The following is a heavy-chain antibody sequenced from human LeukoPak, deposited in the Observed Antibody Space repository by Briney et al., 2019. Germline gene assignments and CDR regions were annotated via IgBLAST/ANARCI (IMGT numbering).Heavy chain of an antibody. CDR2: IYTSGST. CDR1: GGSISSYY. J-gene: IGHJ6*03. Sequence: SETLSLTCTVSGGSISSYYWSWIRQPAGKGLEWIGRIYTSGSTNYNPSLKSRVTMSVDTSKNQFSLKLSSVTAADTAVYYCARAPRYSSSRDYYYYYYMDVWGKGTTVTISS. D-gene: IGHD6-13*01. V-gene: IGHV4-4*07. CDR3: ARAPRYSSSRDYYYYYYMDV.